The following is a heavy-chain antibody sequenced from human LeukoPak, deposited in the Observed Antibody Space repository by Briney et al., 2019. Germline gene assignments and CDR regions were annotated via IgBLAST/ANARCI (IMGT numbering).Heavy chain of an antibody. CDR3: ARVPGYCSGGSCFATYFQH. D-gene: IGHD2-15*01. CDR2: IYHSGST. Sequence: SETLSLTCAVSGYSISSGYYWGWIRQPPGKGLEWIGSIYHSGSTYYNPSLKSRVTISVDTSKNQFSLKLSSETAADTAVYYCARVPGYCSGGSCFATYFQHWGQGTLVTVSS. V-gene: IGHV4-38-2*01. CDR1: GYSISSGYY. J-gene: IGHJ1*01.